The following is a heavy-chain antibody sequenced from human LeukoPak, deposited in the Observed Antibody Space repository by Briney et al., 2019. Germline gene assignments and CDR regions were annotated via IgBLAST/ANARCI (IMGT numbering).Heavy chain of an antibody. D-gene: IGHD3-16*01. Sequence: GGSLRLSCAASGFTFSSFGMHWVRQAPGKGLEWVAVISYDGSTKYYADSVKGRFTISRDNSKNTLYLQMNSLRDEDTAVYYCAKREVRGTYLYYFDCWGQGTLVTVSS. CDR1: GFTFSSFG. J-gene: IGHJ4*02. CDR3: AKREVRGTYLYYFDC. V-gene: IGHV3-30*18. CDR2: ISYDGSTK.